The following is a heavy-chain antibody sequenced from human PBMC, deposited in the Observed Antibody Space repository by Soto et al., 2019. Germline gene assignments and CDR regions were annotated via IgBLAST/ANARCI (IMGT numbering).Heavy chain of an antibody. Sequence: KTGGSLRLSCAASGFTFSSYSMNWVRQAPGKGLEWVSSISSSSSYIYYADSVKGRFTISRDNAKNSLYLQMNSLRAEDTAVYYCMRSYQVLRYFDWLLPNFDYWGQGTLVTVSS. J-gene: IGHJ4*02. CDR1: GFTFSSYS. V-gene: IGHV3-21*01. CDR2: ISSSSSYI. D-gene: IGHD3-9*01. CDR3: MRSYQVLRYFDWLLPNFDY.